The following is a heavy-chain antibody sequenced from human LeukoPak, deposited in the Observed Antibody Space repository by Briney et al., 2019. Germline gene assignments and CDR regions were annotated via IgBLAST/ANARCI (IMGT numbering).Heavy chain of an antibody. Sequence: GGSVKVSCKVSGYTLTELSMHWVRQAPGKGLEWTGGFDPEDGETIYAQKFQGRVTMTEDTSTDTAYMELSSLRSEDTAVYYCATGFAPRHAFDIWGQGTMVTVSS. CDR2: FDPEDGET. CDR3: ATGFAPRHAFDI. V-gene: IGHV1-24*01. J-gene: IGHJ3*02. CDR1: GYTLTELS. D-gene: IGHD1-14*01.